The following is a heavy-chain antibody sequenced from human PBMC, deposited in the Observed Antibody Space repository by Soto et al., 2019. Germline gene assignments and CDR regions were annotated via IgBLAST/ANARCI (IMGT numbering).Heavy chain of an antibody. CDR3: AKDTRFLEWLLMGSYFAY. J-gene: IGHJ4*02. D-gene: IGHD3-3*01. V-gene: IGHV3-30*18. CDR2: ISYDGSNK. CDR1: GFTFSSYG. Sequence: GGSLRLSCAACGFTFSSYGMHWVRQAPGKGLEWVAVISYDGSNKYYADSVKGRFTISRDNSKNTLYLQMNSLRAEDTAVYYCAKDTRFLEWLLMGSYFAYWGQGTLVTVSS.